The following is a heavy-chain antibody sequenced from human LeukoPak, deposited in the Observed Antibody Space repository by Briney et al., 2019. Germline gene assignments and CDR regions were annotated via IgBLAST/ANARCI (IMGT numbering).Heavy chain of an antibody. CDR2: IRYDGSNK. CDR3: AKDPALGGFGESFDY. CDR1: GFTFSSYG. V-gene: IGHV3-30*02. D-gene: IGHD3-10*01. J-gene: IGHJ4*02. Sequence: PGGSLRLSCAACGFTFSSYGMHWVRQAPGKGLEWVAFIRYDGSNKYYADSVKGRFTVSRDNSKNTLYLQMNSLRAEDTAVYYCAKDPALGGFGESFDYWGQGTLVTVSS.